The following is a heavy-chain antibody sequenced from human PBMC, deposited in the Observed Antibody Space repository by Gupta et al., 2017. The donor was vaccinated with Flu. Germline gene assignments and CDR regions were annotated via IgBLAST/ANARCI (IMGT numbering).Heavy chain of an antibody. CDR2: ISSSSSTI. CDR3: ARDDSSSWYNYYYGMDV. J-gene: IGHJ6*02. D-gene: IGHD6-13*01. V-gene: IGHV3-48*01. Sequence: GKGLEWVSYISSSSSTIYYADSVKGRFTISRDNAKNSLYLQMNSLRAEDTAVYYCARDDSSSWYNYYYGMDVWGQGTTVTVSS.